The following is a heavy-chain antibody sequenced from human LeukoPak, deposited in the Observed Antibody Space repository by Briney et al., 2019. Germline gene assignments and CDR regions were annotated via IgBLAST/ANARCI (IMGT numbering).Heavy chain of an antibody. V-gene: IGHV3-21*06. CDR3: ARLSAYYYGSFFYYYMDV. CDR2: ISSSTSYI. CDR1: GFTFSNYN. Sequence: GGSLRLSCAASGFTFSNYNMNWVRQTPGKGLEWVSSISSSTSYIYYADSVKGRFTISRDNAKNSVYLHMNSLRAEDTALYYCARLSAYYYGSFFYYYMDVWGKGTTVTVSS. J-gene: IGHJ6*03. D-gene: IGHD3-10*01.